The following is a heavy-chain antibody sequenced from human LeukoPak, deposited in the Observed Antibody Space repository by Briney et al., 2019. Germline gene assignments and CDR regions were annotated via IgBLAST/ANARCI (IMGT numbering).Heavy chain of an antibody. CDR2: ISSTGRTI. CDR3: ARDKDYYDSSHWYLDL. CDR1: GFTFSSYS. J-gene: IGHJ2*01. Sequence: GRSLRLSCAASGFTFSSYSMNWVRQAPGKGLEWVSYISSTGRTIYYADSVKGRFTISRDNAENSLYLQMNSLRAEDTAVYYCARDKDYYDSSHWYLDLWGRGTLVTVSS. V-gene: IGHV3-48*04. D-gene: IGHD3-22*01.